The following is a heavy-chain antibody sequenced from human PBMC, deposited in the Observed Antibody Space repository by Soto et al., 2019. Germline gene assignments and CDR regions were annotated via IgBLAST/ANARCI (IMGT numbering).Heavy chain of an antibody. CDR1: GFTFSSYA. CDR3: MGIAVAGFYYLDY. V-gene: IGHV3-30-3*01. Sequence: GGSLRLSCAASGFTFSSYAMHWVRQAPGKGLEWVAVISYDGSNKYYADSVKGRFTISRDNSKNTLYLQMNSLRAEDTAVYYCMGIAVAGFYYLDYWGQGTLVTVSS. CDR2: ISYDGSNK. D-gene: IGHD6-19*01. J-gene: IGHJ4*02.